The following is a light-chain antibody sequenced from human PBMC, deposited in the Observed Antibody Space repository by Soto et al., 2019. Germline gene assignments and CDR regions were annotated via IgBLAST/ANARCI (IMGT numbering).Light chain of an antibody. CDR3: SSYTSTNSWV. CDR1: SSDVGGYNY. Sequence: QSALTQSASVSGSPGQSIPISCTGTSSDVGGYNYVSWYQQLPGKAPKLIIYDVSNRPSGVSTRFSGSKSGNTASLTISGLQAEDEADYSCSSYTSTNSWVFGGGTKMTVL. J-gene: IGLJ3*02. V-gene: IGLV2-14*01. CDR2: DVS.